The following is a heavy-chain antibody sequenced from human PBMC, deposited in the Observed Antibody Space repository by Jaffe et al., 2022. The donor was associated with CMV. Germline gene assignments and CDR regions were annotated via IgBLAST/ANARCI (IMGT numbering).Heavy chain of an antibody. V-gene: IGHV3-43*01. CDR2: ISWDGGSQ. D-gene: IGHD2-15*01. J-gene: IGHJ4*02. CDR3: VKDMGIQSWYGGSRGPFFDS. Sequence: EVRLVEFGGVVVQPGGSLRLSCAASGFTFEKYTMHWVRQGPGKGLEWVSLISWDGGSQYYADSVKGRFTISRDNSGNSLYLQMDSLKTEDTALYYCVKDMGIQSWYGGSRGPFFDSWGQGTLVTVSS. CDR1: GFTFEKYT.